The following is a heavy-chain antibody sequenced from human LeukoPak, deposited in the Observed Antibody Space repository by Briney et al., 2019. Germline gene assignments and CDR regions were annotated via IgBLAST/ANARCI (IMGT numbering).Heavy chain of an antibody. CDR2: IYYSGST. Sequence: SETLSLTCTVSGGSISSYYWSWIRQPPGKGLEWIGYIYYSGSTNYNPSLKSRVTISVDTSKNQFSLKLSSVTAADTAVYYCARDHGGYQYYFDYWGQGTLVTVSS. J-gene: IGHJ4*02. CDR3: ARDHGGYQYYFDY. D-gene: IGHD1-26*01. V-gene: IGHV4-59*12. CDR1: GGSISSYY.